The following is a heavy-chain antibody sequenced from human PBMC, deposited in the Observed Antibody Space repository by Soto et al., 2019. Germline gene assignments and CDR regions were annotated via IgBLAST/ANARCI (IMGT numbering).Heavy chain of an antibody. CDR3: ARSCSGGSCRSAY. CDR2: ISPFTGDT. Sequence: GASVKVSCKASGYTFTNYGINWVRQAPGQGLEWVGWISPFTGDTHYTQSLQGRITMTTDTSTSTAYMELRSLRSADTAVYYCARSCSGGSCRSAYWGQGTLVTVSS. CDR1: GYTFTNYG. J-gene: IGHJ4*02. V-gene: IGHV1-18*04. D-gene: IGHD2-15*01.